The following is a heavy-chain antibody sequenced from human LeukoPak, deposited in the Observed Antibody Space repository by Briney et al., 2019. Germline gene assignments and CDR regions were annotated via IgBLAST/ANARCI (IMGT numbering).Heavy chain of an antibody. J-gene: IGHJ3*02. Sequence: ASVKVSCKASGYTFTSYYMHWVRQAPGQGLEWMGIINPSGGSTSYAQKFQGRVTMTRDTSTSTVYMELSSLRSEDTAVYYCARRRRSPGSTMIVAGGAFDIWGQGTMVTVSS. CDR1: GYTFTSYY. D-gene: IGHD3-22*01. CDR3: ARRRRSPGSTMIVAGGAFDI. CDR2: INPSGGST. V-gene: IGHV1-46*01.